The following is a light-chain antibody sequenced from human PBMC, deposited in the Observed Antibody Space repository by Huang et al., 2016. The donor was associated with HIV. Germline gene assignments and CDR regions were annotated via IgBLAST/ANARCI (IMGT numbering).Light chain of an antibody. CDR3: QQYGRSPYT. V-gene: IGKV3-20*01. CDR2: GAS. Sequence: EIVLTQSPGTLSLSPVERATLSCRASQSVRSSYLAWFQQKPGQAPRLLISGASSSATGIPDRFSGSGSGTDFTLTISRLEPEDFAVYYCQQYGRSPYTFGQGTKLEIK. J-gene: IGKJ2*01. CDR1: QSVRSSY.